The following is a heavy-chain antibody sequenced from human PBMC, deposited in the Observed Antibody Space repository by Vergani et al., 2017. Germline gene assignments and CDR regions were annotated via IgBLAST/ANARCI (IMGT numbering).Heavy chain of an antibody. V-gene: IGHV4-39*07. CDR2: LFYGATA. CDR3: ARDPRLGGFDY. D-gene: IGHD5-12*01. Sequence: QVQLQESGPGLVKPSETLSLTCTVSGDSISSRNCYWGWIRQPPGKGLEWIGSLFYGATAYYNPSLKSRVTISVDTSKNQFSLKLSSVTAADTAVYYCARDPRLGGFDYWGQGTLVTVSS. CDR1: GDSISSRNCY. J-gene: IGHJ4*02.